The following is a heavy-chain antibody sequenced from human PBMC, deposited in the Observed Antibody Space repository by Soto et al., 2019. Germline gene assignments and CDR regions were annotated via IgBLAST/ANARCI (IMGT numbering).Heavy chain of an antibody. CDR3: ARGWGSGVHRSCLDV. Sequence: QEQLVESGGGVVQPGRSLRLSCAASGFSFRNYGIHWVRQAPGKGLDWVAVIWYDGSKRYYADSVRGRFTISRDNSGNTVHLQMDSLRAEDTAVYYCARGWGSGVHRSCLDVLGQGTTVVVSP. CDR1: GFSFRNYG. J-gene: IGHJ3*01. V-gene: IGHV3-33*01. CDR2: IWYDGSKR. D-gene: IGHD6-19*01.